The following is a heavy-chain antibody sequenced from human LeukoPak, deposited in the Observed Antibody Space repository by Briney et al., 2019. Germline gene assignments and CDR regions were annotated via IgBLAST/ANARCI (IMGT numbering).Heavy chain of an antibody. D-gene: IGHD3-10*01. CDR2: FDPEDGDT. CDR3: ATVRIGELLYNWFDP. Sequence: GASVKVSCKVSGYTLTELSMQWVRQAPGKGLEWMGGFDPEDGDTIYAQKFQGRVTMTEDTSTDTAYMELSSLRSEDTAVYYCATVRIGELLYNWFDPWGQGTLVTVPS. V-gene: IGHV1-24*01. J-gene: IGHJ5*02. CDR1: GYTLTELS.